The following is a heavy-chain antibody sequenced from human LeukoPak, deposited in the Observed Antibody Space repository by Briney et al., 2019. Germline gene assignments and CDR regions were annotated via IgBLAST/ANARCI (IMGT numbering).Heavy chain of an antibody. CDR2: ISAYNNNT. Sequence: ASVKVSCKASGYTFTIYGISWVRQAPGQGVERMGWISAYNNNTNYTQKVQGRVTMTTDTSTSTAYMELRSLRSDDTAVYYCARGVLEMATSYFDYWGQGTLVTVSS. D-gene: IGHD5-24*01. V-gene: IGHV1-18*01. CDR1: GYTFTIYG. CDR3: ARGVLEMATSYFDY. J-gene: IGHJ4*02.